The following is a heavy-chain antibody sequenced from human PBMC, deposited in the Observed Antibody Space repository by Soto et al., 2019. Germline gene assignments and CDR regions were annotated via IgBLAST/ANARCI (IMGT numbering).Heavy chain of an antibody. Sequence: KPSETLSLTCAVSGYSISSGYYWGWIRQPPGKGLEWIGSIYHSGSTYYNPSLKSRVTISVDTSKNQFSLKLSSVTAADTAVYYCARVGGYTGWNYYYYYYGMDVWGQGTTVTVSS. D-gene: IGHD1-7*01. CDR1: GYSISSGYY. J-gene: IGHJ6*02. V-gene: IGHV4-38-2*01. CDR3: ARVGGYTGWNYYYYYYGMDV. CDR2: IYHSGST.